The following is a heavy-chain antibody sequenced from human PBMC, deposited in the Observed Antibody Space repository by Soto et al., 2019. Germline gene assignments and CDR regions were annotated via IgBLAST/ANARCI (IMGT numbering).Heavy chain of an antibody. CDR2: MYYSGST. CDR1: GGSINSGGYY. Sequence: QVQLRESGPGLVKPSQTLSLTCTVSGGSINSGGYYWNWIRQHPGKGLEWIGYMYYSGSTYYNPSLRSRFIISAATLETNFSLRLSSGTAADTAVYFCARGYRQSGYSSSWVFDYWGQGTLVNVSS. D-gene: IGHD6-13*01. V-gene: IGHV4-31*03. CDR3: ARGYRQSGYSSSWVFDY. J-gene: IGHJ4*02.